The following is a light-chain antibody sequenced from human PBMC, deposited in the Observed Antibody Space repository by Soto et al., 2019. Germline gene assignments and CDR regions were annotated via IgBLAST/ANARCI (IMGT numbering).Light chain of an antibody. V-gene: IGKV1-39*01. CDR1: QSISSH. J-gene: IGKJ2*01. CDR2: AAF. CDR3: QQSYNTPYT. Sequence: DIQMTQSPSSLSASVGDRVTITCRASQSISSHLNWYQQKPGKAPNLLIYAAFSLHSGVPSRFSGSGSGTDFTLTISSLQPGDFASYYCQQSYNTPYTVGQGTKVDSK.